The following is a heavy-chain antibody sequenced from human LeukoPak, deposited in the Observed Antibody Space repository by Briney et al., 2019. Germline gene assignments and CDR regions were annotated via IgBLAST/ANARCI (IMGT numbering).Heavy chain of an antibody. V-gene: IGHV3-73*01. CDR3: VVGATDAFDI. CDR1: GFTFSGSA. D-gene: IGHD1-26*01. J-gene: IGHJ3*02. Sequence: GGSLRLSCAASGFTFSGSAMHWVRQASGKGLEWVGRIRSKANSYATAYAASVKGRFTISRDDSKNTAYLQMNSLKTEDTAVYYCVVGATDAFDIWGQGTMVTVSS. CDR2: IRSKANSYAT.